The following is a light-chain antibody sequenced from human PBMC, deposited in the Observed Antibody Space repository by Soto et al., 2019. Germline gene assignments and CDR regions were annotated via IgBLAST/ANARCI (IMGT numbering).Light chain of an antibody. CDR3: QQYNSN. Sequence: DIQMTQSPSTLSASAGDRVTITCRASLSINNWLAWYQQKPGKAPKLLIYDASTLESGVPSRFSGSGSGTEFTLTISSLQPEDFATYYCQQYNSNFGPGTKVDIK. V-gene: IGKV1-5*01. CDR2: DAS. CDR1: LSINNW. J-gene: IGKJ3*01.